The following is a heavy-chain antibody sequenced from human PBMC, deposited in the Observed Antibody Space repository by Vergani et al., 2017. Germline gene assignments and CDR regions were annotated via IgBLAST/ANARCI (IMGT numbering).Heavy chain of an antibody. CDR3: AKDRGSGYYLRFDY. J-gene: IGHJ4*02. Sequence: EVQLLESGGGLVQPGGYLRLSCAASGFTFSSYAMSWVRQAPGKGLEWVSAISGSGGSTYYADSVKGRFTISRDNSKNTLYLQMNSLRAEDTAAYYCAKDRGSGYYLRFDYWGQGTLVTVSS. CDR1: GFTFSSYA. D-gene: IGHD3-22*01. V-gene: IGHV3-23*01. CDR2: ISGSGGST.